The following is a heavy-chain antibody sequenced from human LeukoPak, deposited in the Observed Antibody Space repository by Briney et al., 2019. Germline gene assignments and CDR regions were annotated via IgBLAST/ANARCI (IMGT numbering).Heavy chain of an antibody. V-gene: IGHV3-64*04. D-gene: IGHD4-17*01. J-gene: IGHJ4*02. Sequence: PGGSLRLSCSASGFTFSSYAMHWVRQAPGKGLEYVSAISRNGGSTYYADSVKGRFTISRDNSENTLYLQMNSLRAEDTAVYYCAREGLYGDYDFFDYWGQGTLVTVSS. CDR3: AREGLYGDYDFFDY. CDR2: ISRNGGST. CDR1: GFTFSSYA.